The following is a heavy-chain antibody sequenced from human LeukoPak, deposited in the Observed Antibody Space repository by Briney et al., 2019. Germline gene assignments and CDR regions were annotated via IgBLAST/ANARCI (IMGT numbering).Heavy chain of an antibody. D-gene: IGHD3-9*01. V-gene: IGHV1-18*01. J-gene: IGHJ3*02. CDR2: ISAYNGNT. CDR3: ARGSTYDGMLTGYSDAFDI. CDR1: GYTFTSYG. Sequence: ASVTVSFTSSGYTFTSYGISWVRQAPGQGLEWMGWISAYNGNTNYTQKLQGRVTMTTDTSTSTAYMELRRLRYDETAVYYCARGSTYDGMLTGYSDAFDIWGQRTMVTVSS.